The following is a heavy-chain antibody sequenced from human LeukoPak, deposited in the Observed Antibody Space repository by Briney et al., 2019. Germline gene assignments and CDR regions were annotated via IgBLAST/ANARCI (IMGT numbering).Heavy chain of an antibody. D-gene: IGHD5-18*01. J-gene: IGHJ3*02. CDR3: AREEGTAMVNDAFDI. CDR2: INHSGST. Sequence: ASETLSLTCAVYGGSFSGYYWSWIRQPPGKGLEWIGEINHSGSTNYNPSLKSRVTISVDTSKNQFSLKLSSVTAADTAVYYCAREEGTAMVNDAFDIWGQGTMVTVSS. V-gene: IGHV4-34*01. CDR1: GGSFSGYY.